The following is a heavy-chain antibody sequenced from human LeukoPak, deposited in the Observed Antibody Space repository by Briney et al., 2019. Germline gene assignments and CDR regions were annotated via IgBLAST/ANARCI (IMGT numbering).Heavy chain of an antibody. Sequence: ASVEVSCKASGYTFTGYYMHWVRQAPGQGLEWMGWINPNSGGTNYAQKFQGRVTMTRDTSISTAYMELSRLRSDDTAVYYCASAPSITIFGVETYYFDYWGQGALVTVSS. D-gene: IGHD3-3*01. V-gene: IGHV1-2*02. J-gene: IGHJ4*02. CDR2: INPNSGGT. CDR3: ASAPSITIFGVETYYFDY. CDR1: GYTFTGYY.